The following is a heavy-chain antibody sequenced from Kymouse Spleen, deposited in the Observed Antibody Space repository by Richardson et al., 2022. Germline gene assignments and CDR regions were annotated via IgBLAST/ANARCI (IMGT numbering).Heavy chain of an antibody. J-gene: IGHJ5*02. CDR2: INHSGST. CDR3: AAGYQGWFDP. CDR1: GGSFSGYY. V-gene: IGHV4-34*01. D-gene: IGHD6-13*01,IGHD6-19*01,IGHD6-25*01. Sequence: QVQLQQWGAGLLKPSETLSLTCAVYGGSFSGYYWSWIRQPPGKGLEWIGEINHSGSTNYNPSLKSRVTISVDTSKNQFSLKLSSVTAADTAVYYCAAGYQGWFDPWGQGTLVTVSS.